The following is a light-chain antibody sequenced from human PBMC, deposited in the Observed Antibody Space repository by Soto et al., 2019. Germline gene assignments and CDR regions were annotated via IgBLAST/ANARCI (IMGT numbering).Light chain of an antibody. J-gene: IGLJ2*01. CDR3: QVRDTSTAF. CDR1: NIGSKN. V-gene: IGLV3-9*01. CDR2: NDN. Sequence: SYELTQPLSVSVALGQTARIPCGGSNIGSKNVHWYQQKPGQAPVLVIYNDNTRPSGIPERVSGSNSGSTATLTISRAQAGDEADYYCQVRDTSTAFIGGGTKLTVL.